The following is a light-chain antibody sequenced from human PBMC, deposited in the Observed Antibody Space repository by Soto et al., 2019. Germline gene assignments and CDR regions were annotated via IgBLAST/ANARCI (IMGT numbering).Light chain of an antibody. CDR3: SSYTSSATYV. CDR2: GVS. J-gene: IGLJ1*01. V-gene: IGLV2-14*01. CDR1: SSDIGAYNY. Sequence: QSVLTQPASVSGSPGQSITISCTGTSSDIGAYNYVSWYQQHPGKAPKLMIYGVSSRPSGLSNRFSGSKSGNTASLTISGLQAEDEADYYCSSYTSSATYVFGTGTKVTVL.